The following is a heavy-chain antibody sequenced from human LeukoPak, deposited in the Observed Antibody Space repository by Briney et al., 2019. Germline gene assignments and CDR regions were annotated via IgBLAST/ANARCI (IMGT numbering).Heavy chain of an antibody. V-gene: IGHV3-48*01. CDR2: IGISSGNT. CDR3: ARDYKYALDN. D-gene: IGHD5-24*01. J-gene: IGHJ4*02. CDR1: GFTFSAYS. Sequence: GGSLRLSCAASGFTFSAYSMNWVRQAPGKGLEWISYIGISSGNTKYADSVKGRFTISGDKAKNSLYLQMNSLRVEDTAVYYCARDYKYALDNWGQGTLVTVSS.